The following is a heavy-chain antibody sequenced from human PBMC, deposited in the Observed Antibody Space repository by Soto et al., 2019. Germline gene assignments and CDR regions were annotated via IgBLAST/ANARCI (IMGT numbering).Heavy chain of an antibody. CDR3: ARIKRWLQFFWFDP. J-gene: IGHJ5*02. Sequence: QVQLQESGPGLVKPSQTLSLTCTVSGGSISSGGYYWSWIRQHPGKGLEWIGYIYYSGSTYYNPSLKSRVTISVDTSKNQFSLKLSSVTAADTAVYYCARIKRWLQFFWFDPWGQGTLVTVSS. V-gene: IGHV4-31*03. CDR1: GGSISSGGYY. CDR2: IYYSGST. D-gene: IGHD5-12*01.